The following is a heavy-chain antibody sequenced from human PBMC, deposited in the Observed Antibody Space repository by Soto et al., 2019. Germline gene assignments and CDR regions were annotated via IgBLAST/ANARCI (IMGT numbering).Heavy chain of an antibody. J-gene: IGHJ4*02. Sequence: EVQLVESGGGLVQPGGSLRLSCAASGFTVNSNYMSWVRQAPGKGLEWVSVIYSDGSTYYADSVKGRFIISRDNSNNTLYFQINSLRAEDTAVYYCAALTKDDILTGFYPCWGQGTLVTVSS. D-gene: IGHD3-9*01. CDR3: AALTKDDILTGFYPC. CDR1: GFTVNSNY. CDR2: IYSDGST. V-gene: IGHV3-66*01.